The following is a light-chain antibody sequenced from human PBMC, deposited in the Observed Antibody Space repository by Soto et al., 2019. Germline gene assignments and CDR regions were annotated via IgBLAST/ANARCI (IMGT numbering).Light chain of an antibody. J-gene: IGKJ1*01. Sequence: DIQMTQSPSTLSASVGDRVTITCQASQNINYWLAWYQQKLGSPPKLLIYDASNLGHGAPSRFSGGGSGTHVTFHIRSLRPDYVATYYCQQYRGPRTFGQGTKVEI. CDR3: QQYRGPRT. CDR1: QNINYW. V-gene: IGKV1-5*01. CDR2: DAS.